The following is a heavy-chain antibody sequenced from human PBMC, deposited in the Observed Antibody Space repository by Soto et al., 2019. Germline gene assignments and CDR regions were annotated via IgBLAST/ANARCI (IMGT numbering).Heavy chain of an antibody. CDR1: GGSITSGDYY. D-gene: IGHD5-18*01. CDR3: ARDIQISSSEPPHYYDYYGMDV. J-gene: IGHJ6*02. CDR2: MYSRGNT. Sequence: SETLSLTCTVSGGSITSGDYYWSWIRQHPGKGLEWIGYMYSRGNTYLNPSLKSRVAFSVDPSKNQFSLRLTSVTAADTAVYYCARDIQISSSEPPHYYDYYGMDVWGQGTTVTVSS. V-gene: IGHV4-31*03.